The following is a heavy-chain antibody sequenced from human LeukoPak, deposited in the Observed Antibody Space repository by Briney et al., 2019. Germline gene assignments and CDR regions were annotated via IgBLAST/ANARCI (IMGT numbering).Heavy chain of an antibody. V-gene: IGHV3-9*01. J-gene: IGHJ4*02. CDR3: AKDQSYGSGSFYNSVDF. CDR2: ISWNSGSI. Sequence: GGSLRLSCAASGFTFDDYAMHWVRQAPGKGLEWVSAISWNSGSIGYADSVKGRFTISRDNAKNSLYLQMNSLRAEDTALYYCAKDQSYGSGSFYNSVDFWGQGTLVTVSS. D-gene: IGHD3-10*01. CDR1: GFTFDDYA.